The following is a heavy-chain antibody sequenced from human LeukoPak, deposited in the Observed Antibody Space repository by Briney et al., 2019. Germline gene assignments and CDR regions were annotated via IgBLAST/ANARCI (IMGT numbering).Heavy chain of an antibody. V-gene: IGHV3-30*18. CDR3: AKDGGYGDIVVVALDY. CDR2: XSYDGSNK. CDR1: XFTXSXXW. J-gene: IGHJ4*02. Sequence: AAXXFTXSXXWMSXVRXAPGXXXXXVAVXSYDGSNKYYADSVKGRFTISRDNSKNTLYLQMNSLRAEDTAVYYCAKDGGYGDIVVVALDYWGQGTPVTVSS. D-gene: IGHD2-15*01.